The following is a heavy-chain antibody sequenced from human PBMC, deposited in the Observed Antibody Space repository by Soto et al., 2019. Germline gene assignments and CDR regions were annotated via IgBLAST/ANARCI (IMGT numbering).Heavy chain of an antibody. J-gene: IGHJ5*02. CDR1: GFTFTSSA. D-gene: IGHD1-7*01. Sequence: GASVKVSCKASGFTFTSSAVQGVRQARGQRLEWIGWIVVGSGNTNYAQKFQERVTITRDMSTSTAYMELSSLRSEDTDVYYCAADRLTGTTWGGFDPWGQRTLVAVSS. CDR2: IVVGSGNT. V-gene: IGHV1-58*01. CDR3: AADRLTGTTWGGFDP.